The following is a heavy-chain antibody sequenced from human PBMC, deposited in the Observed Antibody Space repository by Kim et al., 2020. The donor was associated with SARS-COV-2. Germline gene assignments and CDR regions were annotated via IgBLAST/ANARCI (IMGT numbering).Heavy chain of an antibody. D-gene: IGHD1-26*01. CDR3: ANCLYSGSFLDAYEI. V-gene: IGHV3-23*01. Sequence: DSAKGRFTISRDNSKNTLYLQRTSLRAEDTAVYYCANCLYSGSFLDAYEIWGQGTMVTVSS. J-gene: IGHJ3*02.